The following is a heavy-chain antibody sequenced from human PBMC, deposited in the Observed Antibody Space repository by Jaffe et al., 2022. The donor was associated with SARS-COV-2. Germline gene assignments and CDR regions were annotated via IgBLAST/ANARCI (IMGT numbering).Heavy chain of an antibody. CDR1: GYTFTGYY. J-gene: IGHJ6*02. CDR2: INPNSGGT. CDR3: ARGTGVAYDILTGRGQEESYYGMDV. D-gene: IGHD3-9*01. Sequence: QVQLVQSGAEVKKPGASVKVSCKASGYTFTGYYMHWVRQAPGQGLEWMGWINPNSGGTNYAQKFQGWVTMTRDTSISTAYMELSRLRSDDTAVYYCARGTGVAYDILTGRGQEESYYGMDVWGQGTTVTVSS. V-gene: IGHV1-2*04.